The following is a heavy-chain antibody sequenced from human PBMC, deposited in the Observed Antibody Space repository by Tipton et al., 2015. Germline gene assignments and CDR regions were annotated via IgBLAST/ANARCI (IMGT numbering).Heavy chain of an antibody. CDR2: ISHSGNT. D-gene: IGHD4-17*01. J-gene: IGHJ4*02. V-gene: IGHV4-38-2*01. Sequence: TLSLTCAVSAYSISSDYYWGWIRQPPGKGLEWIGSISHSGNTYYNPSLKSRVTMSRDTSKNQFSLKLNSVTAADTAVYYCARSRYTVTPDSWGQGTLVTVSS. CDR1: AYSISSDYY. CDR3: ARSRYTVTPDS.